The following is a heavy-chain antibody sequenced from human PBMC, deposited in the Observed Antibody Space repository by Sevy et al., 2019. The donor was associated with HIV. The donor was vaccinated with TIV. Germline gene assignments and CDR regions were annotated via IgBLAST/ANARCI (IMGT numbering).Heavy chain of an antibody. CDR2: ISNSGSTI. D-gene: IGHD4-17*01. V-gene: IGHV3-48*03. J-gene: IGHJ4*02. CDR1: RFTFSSYE. CDR3: ARDLPPSATTVAHFDY. Sequence: GGSLRLSCAASRFTFSSYEMNWVRQAPGKGLEWVSYISNSGSTIYYSDSVKGRFTISRDNAKNSLYLQMNSLRVEDTAVYYCARDLPPSATTVAHFDYWGRGTLVTVSS.